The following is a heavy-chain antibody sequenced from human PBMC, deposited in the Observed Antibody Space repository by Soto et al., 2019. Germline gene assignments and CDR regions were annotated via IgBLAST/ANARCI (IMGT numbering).Heavy chain of an antibody. D-gene: IGHD3-22*01. CDR1: GYTFTSYA. Sequence: ASVKVSCKASGYTFTSYAMHWVRQAPGQRLEWMGWINAGNGNTKYSQKFQGRVTITRDTSASTAYMELSSLRSEDTAVYYCARLYYYDSSGYPPLDYYGMDVWGQGTTVTVSS. J-gene: IGHJ6*02. CDR3: ARLYYYDSSGYPPLDYYGMDV. V-gene: IGHV1-3*01. CDR2: INAGNGNT.